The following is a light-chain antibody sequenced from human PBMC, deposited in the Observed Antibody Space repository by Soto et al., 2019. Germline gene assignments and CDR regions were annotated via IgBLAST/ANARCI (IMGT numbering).Light chain of an antibody. J-gene: IGLJ3*02. CDR2: DVT. CDR1: RSDVGGHNY. Sequence: QSALTQPASVSGSPGQSITISCTGTRSDVGGHNYVSWYQQHPGKAPKLMVYDVTNRPSGVSHRFSGSKSDNTASLPISGLQAEDEADYFCSSYAGSNSLVFGGGTKLTAL. V-gene: IGLV2-14*03. CDR3: SSYAGSNSLV.